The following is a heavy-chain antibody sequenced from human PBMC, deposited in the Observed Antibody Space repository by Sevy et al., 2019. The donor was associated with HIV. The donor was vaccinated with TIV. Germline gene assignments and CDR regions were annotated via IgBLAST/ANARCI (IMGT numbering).Heavy chain of an antibody. J-gene: IGHJ2*01. CDR1: GFTFSNSN. V-gene: IGHV3-21*01. CDR2: ITSESGYI. CDR3: ARDRVQPSHWYFDL. D-gene: IGHD3-10*01. Sequence: GGSLRLSCAGAGFTFSNSNMNWVRQAPGKGLQWVSSITSESGYIYYADSVKGRFIISRDNAKNSVYLQMNSLRADDTAVYYCARDRVQPSHWYFDLWGCGTLVTVSS.